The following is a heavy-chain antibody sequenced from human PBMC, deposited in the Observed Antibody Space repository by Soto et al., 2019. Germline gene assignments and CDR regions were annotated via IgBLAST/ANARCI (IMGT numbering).Heavy chain of an antibody. CDR2: INYSGRT. J-gene: IGHJ4*02. CDR3: ARYAGSSWFDY. D-gene: IGHD6-13*01. Sequence: PSETLSLTCTVSNGSITNFHWSWIRQPPGKGLEWIGYINYSGRTNYNPSLKSRVTMSLDTSKNQFSLKLRSVTAADTALFYCARYAGSSWFDYWGQGTLVTVSS. V-gene: IGHV4-59*01. CDR1: NGSITNFH.